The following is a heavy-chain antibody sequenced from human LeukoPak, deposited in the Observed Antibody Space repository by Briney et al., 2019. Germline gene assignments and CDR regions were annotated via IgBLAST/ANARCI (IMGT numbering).Heavy chain of an antibody. V-gene: IGHV3-21*01. D-gene: IGHD6-13*01. CDR2: ISSSSSYI. J-gene: IGHJ3*02. Sequence: GGSLRLSCAASGFTFSSYIMNWVRQAPGKGLEWVSSISSSSSYIYYADSVKGRFTISRDNAKNSLYLQMNSLRAEDTAVYYCARERGPNGYSSSWYDAFDNWGQGTMVTVSS. CDR1: GFTFSSYI. CDR3: ARERGPNGYSSSWYDAFDN.